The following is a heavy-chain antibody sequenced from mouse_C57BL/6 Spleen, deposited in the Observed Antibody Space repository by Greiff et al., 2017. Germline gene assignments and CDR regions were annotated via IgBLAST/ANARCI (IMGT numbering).Heavy chain of an antibody. V-gene: IGHV1-55*01. CDR2: IYPGSGST. J-gene: IGHJ2*01. Sequence: VQLQQPGAELVKPGASVKMSCKASGYTFTSYWITWVKQRPGKGLEWIGDIYPGSGSTNYNETFKSKATLTLDTSSSTAYLQLSSLTYEDSAVYYCAIGGVITTVVVGDYWGQGTTLTVSS. CDR3: AIGGVITTVVVGDY. D-gene: IGHD1-1*01. CDR1: GYTFTSYW.